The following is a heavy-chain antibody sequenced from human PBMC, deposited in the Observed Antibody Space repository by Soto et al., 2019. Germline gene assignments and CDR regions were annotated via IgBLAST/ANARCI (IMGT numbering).Heavy chain of an antibody. D-gene: IGHD6-19*01. CDR3: ARDNVAVAGTRAGVFDY. V-gene: IGHV3-30-3*01. J-gene: IGHJ4*02. CDR2: ISYDGSNK. Sequence: GGSLRLSCAASGFTFSSYAMHWVRQAPGKGLEWVAVISYDGSNKYYADSVKGRFTISRDNSKNTLYLQMNSLRAEDTAVYYCARDNVAVAGTRAGVFDYWGQGTLVTVSS. CDR1: GFTFSSYA.